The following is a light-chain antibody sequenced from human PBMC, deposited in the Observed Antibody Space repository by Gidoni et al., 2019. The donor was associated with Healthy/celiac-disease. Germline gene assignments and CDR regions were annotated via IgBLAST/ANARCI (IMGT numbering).Light chain of an antibody. CDR3: QAWDSSTSVV. J-gene: IGLJ2*01. V-gene: IGLV3-1*01. CDR2: QAS. Sequence: SYELTQPPSVAVFPGQTASITCSGDKLGAKYACWYQQKPGQSPVLVIYQASQRPLGIPERFSGSNSGNTATLTISGTQAMDEADYYCQAWDSSTSVVFGGGTKLTVL. CDR1: KLGAKY.